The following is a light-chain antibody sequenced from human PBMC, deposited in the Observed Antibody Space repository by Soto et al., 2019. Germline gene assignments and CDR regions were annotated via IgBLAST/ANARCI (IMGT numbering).Light chain of an antibody. J-gene: IGLJ1*01. V-gene: IGLV1-44*01. CDR3: ASWDDSLNGYV. CDR2: TN. Sequence: QSVLTQPPSASGTPGQRVTISCSGSSSNIGSNTVNWYQQPPGTAPKLLIYTNQRPSGVPDRFSGSKSGTSASLAISGLQSEDEADYYCASWDDSLNGYVFGTGTKLTVL. CDR1: SSNIGSNT.